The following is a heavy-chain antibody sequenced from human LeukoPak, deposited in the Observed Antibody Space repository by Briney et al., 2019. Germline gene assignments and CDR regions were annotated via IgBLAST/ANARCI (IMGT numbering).Heavy chain of an antibody. D-gene: IGHD1-20*01. CDR2: INPNSGGT. CDR1: GYTFTGYY. Sequence: GASVKVSCTASGYTFTGYYMHWVRQAPGQGLEWMGWINPNSGGTNYAQKFQGRVTMTRNTPISTAYMELSSLRSEDTAVYYCARHFITRGGRFDPWGQGTLVTVSS. J-gene: IGHJ5*02. V-gene: IGHV1-2*02. CDR3: ARHFITRGGRFDP.